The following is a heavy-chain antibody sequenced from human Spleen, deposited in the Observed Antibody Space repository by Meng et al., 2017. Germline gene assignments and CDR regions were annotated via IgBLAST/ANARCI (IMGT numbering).Heavy chain of an antibody. D-gene: IGHD3-22*01. CDR1: GFTFDDYA. CDR2: ISWNSGSI. CDR3: ARDLSTSYYDSSGYSGFDY. Sequence: SLKISCAASGFTFDDYAMHWVRQAPGKGLEWVSGISWNSGSIGYADSVKGRFTISRDNAKNSVYLQMSSLRAEDTAVYYCARDLSTSYYDSSGYSGFDYWGQGTLVTVSS. J-gene: IGHJ4*02. V-gene: IGHV3-9*01.